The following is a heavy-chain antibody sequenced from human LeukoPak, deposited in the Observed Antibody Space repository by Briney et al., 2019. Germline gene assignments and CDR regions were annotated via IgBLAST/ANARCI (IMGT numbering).Heavy chain of an antibody. CDR2: IYTSGST. Sequence: PSETLSLTCTVSMGSIRGYYWCWIRQPAGKGLEWIGRIYTSGSTNYNPSLKSRVSISVDKSRNQSSLKLSSVTAADTPVYYSARDCTNTYCYSYYFDYWGQGTLVTVSS. D-gene: IGHD2-15*01. CDR3: ARDCTNTYCYSYYFDY. CDR1: MGSIRGYY. J-gene: IGHJ4*02. V-gene: IGHV4-4*07.